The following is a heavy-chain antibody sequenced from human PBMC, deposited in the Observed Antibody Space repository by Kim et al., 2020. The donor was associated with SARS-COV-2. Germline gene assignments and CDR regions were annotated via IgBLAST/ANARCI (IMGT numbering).Heavy chain of an antibody. V-gene: IGHV4-34*01. CDR1: GGSFSGYY. J-gene: IGHJ5*02. CDR3: ASGPPLYRSGWFGWFDL. D-gene: IGHD6-19*01. Sequence: SETLSLTCAVYGGSFSGYYWSWIRQPPGKGLEWIGEINHSGSTDYNPSLKSRVTISVDTSKNQFSLKLSSVTAEDTAVYYCASGPPLYRSGWFGWFDLWG. CDR2: INHSGST.